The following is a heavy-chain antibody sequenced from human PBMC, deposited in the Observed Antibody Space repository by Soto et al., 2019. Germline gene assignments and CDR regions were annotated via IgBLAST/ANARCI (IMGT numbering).Heavy chain of an antibody. Sequence: SETLSLTCILSGGSLSNYYWSWVRQTPGKGLEWIGYIYYSGSTTYKHNPSLESRVTISGDTSKNQFSLRLRSVTAADTAIYYFARFPDYGAYVAPWGQGTLVTVSS. CDR2: IYYSGST. J-gene: IGHJ5*02. D-gene: IGHD4-17*01. CDR3: ARFPDYGAYVAP. V-gene: IGHV4-59*08. CDR1: GGSLSNYY.